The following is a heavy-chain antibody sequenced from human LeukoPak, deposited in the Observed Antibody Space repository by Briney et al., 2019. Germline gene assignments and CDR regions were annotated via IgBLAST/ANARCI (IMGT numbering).Heavy chain of an antibody. CDR2: ISGSGDST. CDR3: ATDLITAAAGSVFDY. CDR1: GFTFSSYA. D-gene: IGHD6-13*01. V-gene: IGHV3-23*01. J-gene: IGHJ4*02. Sequence: GGSVRLSCAASGFTFSSYAMSWLRQAPGKGLVGFSAISGSGDSTYYADSVKGRFTISRDNSKNTLYLQMNSLRAEDTAVYYCATDLITAAAGSVFDYWGQGTLVTVSS.